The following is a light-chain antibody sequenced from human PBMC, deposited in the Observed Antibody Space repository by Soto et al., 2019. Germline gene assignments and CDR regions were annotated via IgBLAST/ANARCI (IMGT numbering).Light chain of an antibody. J-gene: IGKJ1*01. CDR1: QSVSSTY. CDR3: QQYATTPWT. Sequence: ENVLTQSPGTLSLSPGEGATLSCRASQSVSSTYLAWYQQKPGQAPRLLMYAASSRATGIPDGFSGSGSGTDFTLTIGRLEPEDFAVYYCQQYATTPWTFGQGTKVEIK. V-gene: IGKV3-20*01. CDR2: AAS.